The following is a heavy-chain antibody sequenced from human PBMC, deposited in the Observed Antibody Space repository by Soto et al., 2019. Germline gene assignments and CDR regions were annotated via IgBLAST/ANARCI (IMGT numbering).Heavy chain of an antibody. D-gene: IGHD2-21*02. CDR2: IYHSGSA. V-gene: IGHV4-4*02. CDR3: ARVPGVVVSADDAFDI. CDR1: GGSVSSSNW. J-gene: IGHJ3*02. Sequence: QVQLQESGPGLVKPSGTLSLTCAVSGGSVSSSNWWRWVRQSPGKGLEWMGAIYHSGSAHYNPSRKSRATISLDKSKNQFSLRLTSVTAADTAVYYCARVPGVVVSADDAFDIWGPGTRVIVSS.